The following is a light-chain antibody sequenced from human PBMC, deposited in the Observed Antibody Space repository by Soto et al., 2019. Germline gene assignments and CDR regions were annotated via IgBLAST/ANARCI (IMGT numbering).Light chain of an antibody. Sequence: EIVVTQSPALLSVSPGERVTLSCRASQSVISSIAWYQQKLGQAPRLLIYGASTRATGIPVRFSGSGSGTDFTLTITSLQPEDFATYYCQQSYGTPITFGQGTRLEIK. CDR3: QQSYGTPIT. V-gene: IGKV3-15*01. CDR1: QSVISS. J-gene: IGKJ5*01. CDR2: GAS.